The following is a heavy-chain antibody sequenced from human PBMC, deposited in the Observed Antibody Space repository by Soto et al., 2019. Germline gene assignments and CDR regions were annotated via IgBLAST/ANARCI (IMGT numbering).Heavy chain of an antibody. CDR3: AKDDSAGGSYFYGMDV. CDR1: GFTFSHYA. J-gene: IGHJ6*02. D-gene: IGHD3-16*01. V-gene: IGHV3-30-3*01. Sequence: QVQLVESGGGVVQPGRSLRLSCVASGFTFSHYAIHWVRQAPGKGLEWVAVISYDGDNKYYADSVKGRFTISRDNTKDTLNLQMNSLRAEDTAVDYCAKDDSAGGSYFYGMDVWGQGTTVTVSS. CDR2: ISYDGDNK.